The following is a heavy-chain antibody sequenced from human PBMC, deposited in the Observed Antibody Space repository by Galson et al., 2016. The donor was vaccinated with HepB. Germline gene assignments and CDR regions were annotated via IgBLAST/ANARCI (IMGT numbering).Heavy chain of an antibody. Sequence: SLRLSCAASGFTFSSYAMSWVRQAPGKGLQWVSAISGSGGSTYYADSVKGRFTISRDRSKNTLYLQMNSLRGDETAVYYCTRLRGQWLRFRDHWGQGSLVTVSS. V-gene: IGHV3-23*01. J-gene: IGHJ4*02. CDR1: GFTFSSYA. D-gene: IGHD5-12*01. CDR3: TRLRGQWLRFRDH. CDR2: ISGSGGST.